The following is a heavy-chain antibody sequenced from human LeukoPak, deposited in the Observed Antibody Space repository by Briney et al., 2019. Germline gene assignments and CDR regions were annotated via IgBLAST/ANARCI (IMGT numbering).Heavy chain of an antibody. Sequence: GGSLRLSCAASGFTFSSYWMSWVRQAPGKGLEWVANIKQDGSEKYYVDSVKGRFTISRDNAKNSLYLQMNSLRAEDTAVYYCAREVGYGDFSYYFDYWGQGTLVTVSS. D-gene: IGHD4-17*01. V-gene: IGHV3-7*01. CDR2: IKQDGSEK. CDR3: AREVGYGDFSYYFDY. CDR1: GFTFSSYW. J-gene: IGHJ4*02.